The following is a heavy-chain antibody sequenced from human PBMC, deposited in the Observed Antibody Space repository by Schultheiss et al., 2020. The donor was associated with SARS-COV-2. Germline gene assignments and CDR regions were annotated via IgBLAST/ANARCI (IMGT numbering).Heavy chain of an antibody. CDR2: ISAYNGNT. D-gene: IGHD6-19*01. V-gene: IGHV1-18*01. CDR1: GYTFTSYG. J-gene: IGHJ4*02. Sequence: GESLKISCKASGYTFTSYGISWVRQAPGQGLEWMGWISAYNGNTNYAQKLQGRVTMTTDTSTSTAYMELRSLRSDDTAVYYCARDSEPDTSGWYLIDYWGQGTLVTVSS. CDR3: ARDSEPDTSGWYLIDY.